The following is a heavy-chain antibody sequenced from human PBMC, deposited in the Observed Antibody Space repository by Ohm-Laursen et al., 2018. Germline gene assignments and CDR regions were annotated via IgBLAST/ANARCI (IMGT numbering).Heavy chain of an antibody. CDR2: IKQDGSEK. CDR1: GLTFSSYW. J-gene: IGHJ4*02. Sequence: SLRLSCAASGLTFSSYWMSWVRQAPGKGLEWVANIKQDGSEKYFVDSVEGRFTISRDNAQNSLYLQMNSLRAEDTAVYYCARKIAARWRGYYFDYWGQGTLVTVSS. V-gene: IGHV3-7*01. CDR3: ARKIAARWRGYYFDY. D-gene: IGHD6-6*01.